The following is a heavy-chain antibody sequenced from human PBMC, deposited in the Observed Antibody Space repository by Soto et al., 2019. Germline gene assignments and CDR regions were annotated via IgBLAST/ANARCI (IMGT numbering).Heavy chain of an antibody. V-gene: IGHV1-18*01. J-gene: IGHJ4*02. Sequence: ASVKVSCKASGYTFTSYGISWVRQAPGQGLEWMGWISAYNGNTNYAQKLQGRVTMTTDTSTSTAYMELRSLRSDDTAVYYCARDKNDYGDYHFDYWGQGTRVTVSS. CDR3: ARDKNDYGDYHFDY. D-gene: IGHD4-17*01. CDR2: ISAYNGNT. CDR1: GYTFTSYG.